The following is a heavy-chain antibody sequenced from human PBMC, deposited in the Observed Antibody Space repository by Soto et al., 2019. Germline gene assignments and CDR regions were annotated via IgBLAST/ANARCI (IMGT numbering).Heavy chain of an antibody. Sequence: QVQLVQSGAEVKKPGSSVKVSCKASGGTFSSYTISWVRQAPGQGLEWMGRIIPILGIANYAQKFQGRVTITADKSTSTAYMELSSLRSEDTAVYYCASGGEYSGYVASLKLDYWGQGTLVTVSS. D-gene: IGHD5-12*01. J-gene: IGHJ4*02. CDR1: GGTFSSYT. CDR3: ASGGEYSGYVASLKLDY. V-gene: IGHV1-69*02. CDR2: IIPILGIA.